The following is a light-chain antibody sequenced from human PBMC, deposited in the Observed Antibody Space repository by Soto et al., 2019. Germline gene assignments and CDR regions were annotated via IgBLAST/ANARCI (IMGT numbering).Light chain of an antibody. CDR3: NAYGRSSNLV. CDR2: EVS. Sequence: QSALTQPPSASGSPGQSVTISCTGTSSDVGGYNYVSWYQQHPGKAPKLMIYEVSKRPSGVPDRFSGSKSGNTASLTVSGLEAEDEADYYCNAYGRSSNLVFGGGTKLTVL. V-gene: IGLV2-8*01. J-gene: IGLJ2*01. CDR1: SSDVGGYNY.